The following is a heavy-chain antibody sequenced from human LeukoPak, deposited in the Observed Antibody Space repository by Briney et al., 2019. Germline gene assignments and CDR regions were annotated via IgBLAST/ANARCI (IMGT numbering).Heavy chain of an antibody. Sequence: PSETLSFTCTVSGGSISSYYWSWIRQPPGKGLEWIGYIYYSGSTNYNPSLKSRVTISVDTSKNQFSLKLSSVTAADTAVYYCARGGWFGENYYYYGMDVWGQGTTVTVSS. CDR2: IYYSGST. CDR3: ARGGWFGENYYYYGMDV. D-gene: IGHD3-10*01. CDR1: GGSISSYY. J-gene: IGHJ6*02. V-gene: IGHV4-59*01.